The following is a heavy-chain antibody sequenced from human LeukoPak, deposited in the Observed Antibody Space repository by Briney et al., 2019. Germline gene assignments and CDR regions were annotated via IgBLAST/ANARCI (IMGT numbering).Heavy chain of an antibody. CDR2: IYYSGST. CDR3: ARAVYYYDSSGYYYYYYYYYMDV. Sequence: SETLSLTCTVSGGSISSSSYYWGWIRQPPGKGLEWIGSIYYSGSTYYNPSLKSRVTISVDTSKNQFSLKLSSVTAADTAVYYCARAVYYYDSSGYYYYYYYYYMDVWGKGTTVTISS. D-gene: IGHD3-22*01. V-gene: IGHV4-39*01. CDR1: GGSISSSSYY. J-gene: IGHJ6*03.